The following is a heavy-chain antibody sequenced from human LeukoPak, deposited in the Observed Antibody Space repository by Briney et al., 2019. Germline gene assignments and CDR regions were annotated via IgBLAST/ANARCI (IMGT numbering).Heavy chain of an antibody. D-gene: IGHD6-13*01. V-gene: IGHV4-4*07. CDR3: ARDGEQQLAKNWFAP. Sequence: SETLSLTCTVSGGSISSYYWSWIRQPAGKGLEWIGRIYTSGSTNYNPSLKSRVTMSVDTSKNQFSLKLSSVTAADTAVYYCARDGEQQLAKNWFAPWGQGPLVTVSS. CDR2: IYTSGST. CDR1: GGSISSYY. J-gene: IGHJ5*02.